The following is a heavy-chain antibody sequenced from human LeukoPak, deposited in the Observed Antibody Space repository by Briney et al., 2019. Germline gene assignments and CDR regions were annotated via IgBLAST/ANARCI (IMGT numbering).Heavy chain of an antibody. Sequence: TVKVSCKASVYTFTSYGISWVRQAPGQGLEWMVWISAYDGNTNYAQKLQGRVTMTTHTSTSTAYMELRSLRSDDTAVYYCARDLRPYCSSTSCVSPCWRQGTLVTVSS. CDR2: ISAYDGNT. D-gene: IGHD2-2*01. J-gene: IGHJ4*02. CDR1: VYTFTSYG. V-gene: IGHV1-18*01. CDR3: ARDLRPYCSSTSCVSPC.